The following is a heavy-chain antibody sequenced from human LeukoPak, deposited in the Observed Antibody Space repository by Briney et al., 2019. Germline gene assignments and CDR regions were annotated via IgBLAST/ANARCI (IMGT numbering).Heavy chain of an antibody. CDR2: IYYSGST. V-gene: IGHV4-59*01. CDR1: GGSISSYY. J-gene: IGHJ4*02. Sequence: SETLSLTCTVSGGSISSYYWSWIRQPPGKGLEWIGYIYYSGSTNYNPSLKSRVTISVDTSKNQFSLKLSSVTAADTAVYYCARVYEPLPSGGGGFVFDYWGQGTLVTVSS. CDR3: ARVYEPLPSGGGGFVFDY. D-gene: IGHD1-26*01.